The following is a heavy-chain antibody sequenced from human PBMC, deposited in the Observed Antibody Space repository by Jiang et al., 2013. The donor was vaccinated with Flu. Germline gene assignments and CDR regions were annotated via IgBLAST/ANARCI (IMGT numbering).Heavy chain of an antibody. J-gene: IGHJ3*02. D-gene: IGHD3-10*01. V-gene: IGHV6-1*01. CDR3: ARDRANDAFDI. CDR2: TYYRSKWYN. Sequence: IRQSPSRGLEWLGRTYYRSKWYNDYAVSVKSRITINPDTSKNQFSLQLNSVTPEDTAVYYCARDRANDAFDIWGQGTMVTVSS.